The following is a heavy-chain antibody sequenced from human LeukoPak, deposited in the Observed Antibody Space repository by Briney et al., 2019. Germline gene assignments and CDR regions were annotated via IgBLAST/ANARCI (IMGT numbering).Heavy chain of an antibody. J-gene: IGHJ4*02. CDR2: INDSGST. D-gene: IGHD3-16*02. CDR3: ARSRGEMHSYYDYVWGSYRYTFFDY. CDR1: GGSFSGYY. V-gene: IGHV4-34*01. Sequence: SETLSLTCAVYGGSFSGYYWSWIRQPPGKGLEWIGEINDSGSTNYNPSLKSRVTISVDTSKNQFSLKLSSVTAADTAVYYCARSRGEMHSYYDYVWGSYRYTFFDYWGQGALVTVSS.